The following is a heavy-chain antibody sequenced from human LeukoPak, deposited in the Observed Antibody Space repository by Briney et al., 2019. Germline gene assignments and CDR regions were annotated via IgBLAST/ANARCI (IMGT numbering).Heavy chain of an antibody. Sequence: PSETLSLTCTVSGGSISSYYWSWIRQPSGKGLEWIGYIYYSGSTNYNPSLKSRVTISVDTSKNQFSLKLSSVTAADTAVYYCATRTNSSGRVYWGQGTLVTVSS. CDR2: IYYSGST. J-gene: IGHJ4*02. CDR1: GGSISSYY. V-gene: IGHV4-59*01. CDR3: ATRTNSSGRVY. D-gene: IGHD3-22*01.